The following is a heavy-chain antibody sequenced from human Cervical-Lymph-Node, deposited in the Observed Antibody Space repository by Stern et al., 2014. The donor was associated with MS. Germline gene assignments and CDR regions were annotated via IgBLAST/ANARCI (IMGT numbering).Heavy chain of an antibody. Sequence: VQLVESGGGVVQPGRSLRLSCAASGFTFSNYGMHWVRQAPGKGLEWLAVIWYDGNKKYYADSVKGRFTISRDNSKNTLFLQMSSLTAEDTALYYCARGNWNYEAMGYWGQGTLVTVSS. CDR1: GFTFSNYG. D-gene: IGHD1-7*01. V-gene: IGHV3-33*01. CDR2: IWYDGNKK. CDR3: ARGNWNYEAMGY. J-gene: IGHJ4*02.